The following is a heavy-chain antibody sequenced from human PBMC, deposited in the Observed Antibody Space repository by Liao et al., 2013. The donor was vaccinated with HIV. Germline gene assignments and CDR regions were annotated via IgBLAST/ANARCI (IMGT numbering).Heavy chain of an antibody. CDR2: INHSGST. V-gene: IGHV4-34*01. J-gene: IGHJ3*02. CDR3: ARHTIFGVVRAFDI. Sequence: QVQLQQWGAGLLKPSETLSLTCAVYGGSFSNYYWNWIRQPPGKGLEWIGEINHSGSTTYIPSLKSRLTISVDTSKNQFSLRLSSVTAADTSVYYCARHTIFGVVRAFDIWGQGTMVTVSS. CDR1: GGSFSNYY. D-gene: IGHD3-3*01.